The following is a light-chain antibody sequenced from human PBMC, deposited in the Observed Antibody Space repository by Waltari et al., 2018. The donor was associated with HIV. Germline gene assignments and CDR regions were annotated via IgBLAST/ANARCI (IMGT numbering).Light chain of an antibody. V-gene: IGLV1-51*01. CDR1: RSNIGNNY. CDR3: ATWDSSLDSVM. CDR2: DNN. J-gene: IGLJ3*02. Sequence: QSVLTQPPSVSAAPGQKVTISCSGSRSNIGNNYVSWYQQLPGTAPKLVIYDNNKRPSGIPDRFSGSKSGTSATLGITGLQTGDEANYYCATWDSSLDSVMFGGGTKVTVL.